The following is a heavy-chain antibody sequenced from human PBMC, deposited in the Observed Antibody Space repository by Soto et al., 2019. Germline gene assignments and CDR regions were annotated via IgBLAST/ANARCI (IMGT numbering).Heavy chain of an antibody. CDR3: ASDYGSNWRL. CDR1: GFVSSNYN. CDR2: INAGNGNT. Sequence: QAHLVQSGAEVKMPGDSVHVSCKASGFVSSNYNFHWVRQAPGQSLEWMGRINAGNGNTQYSQNFQGRVTFTSDASASTAFMELTNLRFEDRAMYYCASDYGSNWRLWGQGTLVSVSS. V-gene: IGHV1-3*01. J-gene: IGHJ4*02. D-gene: IGHD6-19*01.